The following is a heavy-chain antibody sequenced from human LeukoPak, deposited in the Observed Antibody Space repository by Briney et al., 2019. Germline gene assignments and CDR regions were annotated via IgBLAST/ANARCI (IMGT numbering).Heavy chain of an antibody. D-gene: IGHD6-13*01. Sequence: GASVKVSCKASGYTFTSYAMNWVRQAPGQGLEWMGWINTNTGNPTYAQGFTGRFVFSLDTSVSTAYLQISSLKAEDTAVYYCAGARPGYSSSWYGGNWFDPWGQGTLVTVSS. J-gene: IGHJ5*02. V-gene: IGHV7-4-1*02. CDR3: AGARPGYSSSWYGGNWFDP. CDR2: INTNTGNP. CDR1: GYTFTSYA.